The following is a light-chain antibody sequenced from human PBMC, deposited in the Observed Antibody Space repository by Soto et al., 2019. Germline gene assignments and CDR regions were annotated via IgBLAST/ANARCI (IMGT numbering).Light chain of an antibody. V-gene: IGKV3-20*01. Sequence: TQSPATLSVSLWEIATLSCRASQSVSTSFLAWYQQKPGQAPRLLIYGAFSRATGIPDRFSGSGSGTDFTLTISRLEPEDFAVYYCQQYGNSIPITFGQGTRLEIK. J-gene: IGKJ5*01. CDR2: GAF. CDR3: QQYGNSIPIT. CDR1: QSVSTSF.